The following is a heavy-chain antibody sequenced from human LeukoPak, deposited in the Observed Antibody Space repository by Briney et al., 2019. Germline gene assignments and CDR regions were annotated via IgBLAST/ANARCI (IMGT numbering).Heavy chain of an antibody. CDR3: ATERYYYGSEY. CDR1: GGSISSYY. Sequence: SETLSLTCTVSGGSISSYYWSWLRQPAGKGLEWIGRIYTSGSTNYNPSLKSRVTMSVDTSKNQFSLKLSSVTAADTAVYYCATERYYYGSEYWGQGTLVTVSS. CDR2: IYTSGST. D-gene: IGHD3-10*01. J-gene: IGHJ4*02. V-gene: IGHV4-4*07.